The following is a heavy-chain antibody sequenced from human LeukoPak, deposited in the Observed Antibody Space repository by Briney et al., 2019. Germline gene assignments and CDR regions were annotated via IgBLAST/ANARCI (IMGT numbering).Heavy chain of an antibody. V-gene: IGHV4-38-2*02. CDR3: AREREGYFDL. CDR2: IYHSGST. CDR1: GYSISSGYY. J-gene: IGHJ2*01. Sequence: PSETLSLTCTVSGYSISSGYYWGWIRQPPGKGLEWIGSIYHSGSTYYNPSLKSRVTISVVTSKNQFSLKLSSVTAADTAVYYCAREREGYFDLWGRGTRVTVSS.